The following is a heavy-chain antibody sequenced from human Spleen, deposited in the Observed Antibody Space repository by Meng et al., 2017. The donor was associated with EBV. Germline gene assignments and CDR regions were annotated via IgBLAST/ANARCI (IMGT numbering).Heavy chain of an antibody. CDR2: IYHTANT. CDR3: ARTVGATSVFDY. Sequence: QVQLQESGPGLVKPSATLSLTCAVSGGSISSSNWWNWVRQPPGKGLEWIGDIYHTANTNYNPSLKSRVTISVDTSKNQFSLNLSSVTAADTAVYYCARTVGATSVFDYWGQGTLVTVSS. J-gene: IGHJ4*02. CDR1: GGSISSSNW. V-gene: IGHV4-4*02. D-gene: IGHD1-26*01.